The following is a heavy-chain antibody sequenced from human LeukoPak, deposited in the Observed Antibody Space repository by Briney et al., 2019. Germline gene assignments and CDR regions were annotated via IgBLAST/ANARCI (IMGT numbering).Heavy chain of an antibody. D-gene: IGHD3-10*01. CDR3: AREDIEGSGNLNY. CDR1: GGFISSSSYY. J-gene: IGHJ4*02. CDR2: IYYSGST. V-gene: IGHV4-39*07. Sequence: PSETLSLTCTVSGGFISSSSYYWGWIRQPPGKGLEWIGSIYYSGSTYYNPSLKSRVTISVDTSKNQFSLKLSSVTAADTAVYYCAREDIEGSGNLNYWGQGTLVTVSS.